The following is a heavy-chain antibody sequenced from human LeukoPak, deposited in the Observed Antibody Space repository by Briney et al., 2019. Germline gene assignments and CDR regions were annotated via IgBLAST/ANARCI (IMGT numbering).Heavy chain of an antibody. CDR3: ARDHISSGWYVGFDY. D-gene: IGHD6-19*01. J-gene: IGHJ4*02. CDR1: EGTVSNTY. CDR2: IYSGGST. Sequence: GGSLRLSCATPEGTVSNTYVSWVRHAPVKELEWVSVIYSGGSTYYADSVKGRFTMSKDNSKNTYYLQMNSLRVEDTAVYHCARDHISSGWYVGFDYWGQGTLVTVSS. V-gene: IGHV3-53*01.